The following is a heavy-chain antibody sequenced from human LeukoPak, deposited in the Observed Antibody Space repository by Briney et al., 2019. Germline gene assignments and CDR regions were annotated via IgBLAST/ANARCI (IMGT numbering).Heavy chain of an antibody. Sequence: GRSLRLSCAASGFTFSSYAMHWVRQAPGKGLEWVAVIWYDGSNKYYADSVKGRFTISRDNSKNTIYLQMNSLRAEDTAVYYCARSPPWLRYFDYWGEGTLVTVSS. CDR3: ARSPPWLRYFDY. D-gene: IGHD6-19*01. CDR1: GFTFSSYA. J-gene: IGHJ4*02. V-gene: IGHV3-33*01. CDR2: IWYDGSNK.